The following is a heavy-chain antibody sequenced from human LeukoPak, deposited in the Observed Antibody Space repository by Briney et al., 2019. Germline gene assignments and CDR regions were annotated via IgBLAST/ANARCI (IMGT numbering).Heavy chain of an antibody. V-gene: IGHV4-61*02. Sequence: SETLSLTCTVSGGSISSGSYYWSWIRQPAGKGLEWIGRIYTSGSTNYNPSLKSRVTMSVDTSKNQFSLKLSSVTAADTAVYYCARDRGSYWDYFDYWGQGTLVTVSS. CDR2: IYTSGST. CDR3: ARDRGSYWDYFDY. D-gene: IGHD1-26*01. CDR1: GGSISSGSYY. J-gene: IGHJ4*02.